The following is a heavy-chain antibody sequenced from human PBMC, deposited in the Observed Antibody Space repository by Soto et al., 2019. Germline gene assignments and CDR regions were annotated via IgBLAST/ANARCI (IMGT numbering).Heavy chain of an antibody. CDR1: GFTSSSYA. Sequence: GGSLRLSCAASGFTSSSYAMHWVRQAPGKGLEWVAVISYDGSNKYYADSVKGRFTISRDNSKNTLYLQMNSLRAEDTAVYYCARDSLIAARPGARYFDYWGQGTPVTVSS. D-gene: IGHD6-6*01. V-gene: IGHV3-30-3*01. CDR3: ARDSLIAARPGARYFDY. CDR2: ISYDGSNK. J-gene: IGHJ4*02.